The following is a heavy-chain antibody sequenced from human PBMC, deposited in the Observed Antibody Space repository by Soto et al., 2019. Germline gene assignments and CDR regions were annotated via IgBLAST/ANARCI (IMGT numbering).Heavy chain of an antibody. CDR1: GFTFSNYW. V-gene: IGHV3-7*01. D-gene: IGHD2-8*01. CDR3: VGRYADMLKPAGF. Sequence: GGSLRLSCAASGFTFSNYWMSWVRQAPGRGLEWVANIRKDGNDIYYVDSVRGRFTISRDNAKNSLYLQMNSLRAEDTAVYYCVGRYADMLKPAGFRARGSLVPGSS. CDR2: IRKDGNDI. J-gene: IGHJ4*02.